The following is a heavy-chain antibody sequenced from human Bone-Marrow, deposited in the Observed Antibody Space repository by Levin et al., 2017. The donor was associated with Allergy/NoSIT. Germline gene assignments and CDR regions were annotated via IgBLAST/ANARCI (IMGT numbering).Heavy chain of an antibody. J-gene: IGHJ4*02. Sequence: QAGGSLRLSCTASGFDFSASAMHWVRQAPGKGLEWVAITSYDGNNNYYGDSVKGRFTISRDNAKDTLYLQMNSLREVDTATYYCARDGGGYCLDGVCYKGSGFFDYWGQGALVTVSS. D-gene: IGHD2-8*01. CDR1: GFDFSASA. V-gene: IGHV3-30*04. CDR3: ARDGGGYCLDGVCYKGSGFFDY. CDR2: TSYDGNNN.